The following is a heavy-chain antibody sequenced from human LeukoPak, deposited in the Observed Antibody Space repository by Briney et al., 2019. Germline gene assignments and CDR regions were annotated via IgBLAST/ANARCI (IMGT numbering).Heavy chain of an antibody. J-gene: IGHJ5*02. Sequence: ASVKVSCKASGYTFTSYYMHWVRQAPGQGLEWMGIINPSGGSTSYAQKFQGRVTMTRDTSTSTVYMELSSLRSEDTAVYYCARGPPSPPPRGSSLSAHNWFDPWGQGTLVTVSS. CDR3: ARGPPSPPPRGSSLSAHNWFDP. D-gene: IGHD6-13*01. CDR2: INPSGGST. CDR1: GYTFTSYY. V-gene: IGHV1-46*01.